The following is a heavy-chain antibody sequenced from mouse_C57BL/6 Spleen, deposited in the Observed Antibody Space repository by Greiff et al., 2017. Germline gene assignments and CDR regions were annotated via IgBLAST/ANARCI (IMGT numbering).Heavy chain of an antibody. CDR3: ARGVTVPYFEY. Sequence: QVQLQQPGAELVMPGASVKLSCKASGYTFTSYWMHWVKQRPGQGLEWIGEIDPSDSYTNYNQKFKGKSTLTVDKSSSTAYMQLSSLTSEDSAVYCCARGVTVPYFEYWGQGTTLTVSS. V-gene: IGHV1-69*01. CDR2: IDPSDSYT. CDR1: GYTFTSYW. D-gene: IGHD2-2*01. J-gene: IGHJ2*01.